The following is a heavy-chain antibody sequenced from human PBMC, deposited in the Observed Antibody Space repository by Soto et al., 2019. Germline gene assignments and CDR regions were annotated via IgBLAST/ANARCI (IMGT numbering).Heavy chain of an antibody. J-gene: IGHJ6*02. D-gene: IGHD6-13*01. CDR1: GVTFRNYD. CDR2: ISFDGIKK. V-gene: IGHV3-30*18. CDR3: AKPIVAAGYYGMDV. Sequence: GGSLRLSCAASGVTFRNYDMHWVRQAPGKGLEWMGVISFDGIKKYYADSVKGRFTISRDSSKNKLYLQMNSLRPEDTAVYYCAKPIVAAGYYGMDVWGQGTTVTVS.